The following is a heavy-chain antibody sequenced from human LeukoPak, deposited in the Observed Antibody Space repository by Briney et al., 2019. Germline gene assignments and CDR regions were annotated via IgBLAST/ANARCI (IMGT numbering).Heavy chain of an antibody. D-gene: IGHD3-10*01. CDR3: ARVWFGYFFQ. J-gene: IGHJ4*02. V-gene: IGHV3-53*01. Sequence: GGSLRLSCAASGFTFSSYGMHWVRQAPGKGLEWVSVIHTGGTTHYADSVKGRFTISKDNSNNTAYLQMNSVGVEDTAVYYCARVWFGYFFQWGQGALVTVSS. CDR1: GFTFSSYG. CDR2: IHTGGTT.